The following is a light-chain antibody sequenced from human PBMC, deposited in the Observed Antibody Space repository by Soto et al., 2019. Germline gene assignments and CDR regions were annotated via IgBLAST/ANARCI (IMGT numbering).Light chain of an antibody. CDR3: MQDTHWLPSN. J-gene: IGKJ2*01. CDR2: KVS. V-gene: IGKV2-30*02. CDR1: QSLVHSDGNTY. Sequence: DVVMTQSPLSLPVTLGQPASISCRSSQSLVHSDGNTYLNWCQQRPGQSPRRLIYKVSNRDSGVPDRFSSSASCTNFTLEINRAEAEDVGVYYCMQDTHWLPSNFGQGTKLEIK.